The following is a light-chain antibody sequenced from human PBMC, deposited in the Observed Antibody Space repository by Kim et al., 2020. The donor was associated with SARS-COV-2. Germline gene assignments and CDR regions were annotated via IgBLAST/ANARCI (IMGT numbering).Light chain of an antibody. CDR3: QQYDKLPNT. CDR1: QDISNY. CDR2: DAS. J-gene: IGKJ2*01. Sequence: DIQMTQSPSSLSASVGDRVTITCQASQDISNYLNWYQQKPGKAPKLLIYDASNLETGVPSRFSGSGSGTDFTFTISSLQPEDIATYYCQQYDKLPNTFGQGTKLEI. V-gene: IGKV1-33*01.